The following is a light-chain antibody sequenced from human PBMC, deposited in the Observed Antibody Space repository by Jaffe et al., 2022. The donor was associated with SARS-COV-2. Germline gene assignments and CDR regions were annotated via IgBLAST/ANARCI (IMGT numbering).Light chain of an antibody. Sequence: QSALTQPASVSGSPGQSITISCTGTSSDVGGYNYVSWYQQHPGKAPKLMIYEVSNRPSGVPDRFSGSKSGNTASLTISGLQAEDEADYYCSSYTSSSTRGVFGGGTKLTVL. CDR2: EVS. CDR3: SSYTSSSTRGV. CDR1: SSDVGGYNY. V-gene: IGLV2-14*01. J-gene: IGLJ2*01.